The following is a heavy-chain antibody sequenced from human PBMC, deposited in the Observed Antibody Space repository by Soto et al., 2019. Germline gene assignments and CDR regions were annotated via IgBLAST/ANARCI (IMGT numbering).Heavy chain of an antibody. CDR2: INPMGGST. J-gene: IGHJ5*02. CDR3: ARDLAAGDL. D-gene: IGHD6-13*01. V-gene: IGHV1-46*01. CDR1: GYTFINYY. Sequence: QEQLVQSGAEVKEPGASVKVSCKASGYTFINYYIHWVRQAPGQGLEWMAIINPMGGSTNYAQEFQVRVPLTSDTSTSTVYMELSSLRFEDTALFYCARDLAAGDLWGQGTLVTLSS.